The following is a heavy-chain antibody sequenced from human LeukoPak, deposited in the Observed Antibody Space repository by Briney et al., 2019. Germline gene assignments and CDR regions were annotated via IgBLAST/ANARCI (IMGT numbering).Heavy chain of an antibody. V-gene: IGHV3-48*01. CDR1: GFTFSSYS. D-gene: IGHD3-22*01. CDR3: ARGAHMIVVVPPDY. CDR2: ISSSSSTI. Sequence: GGSLRLSCAASGFTFSSYSMNWVRQAPGKGLEWVSYISSSSSTIYYADSVKGRFTISRDNAKNSLYLQMNSLRAEDTAVYYCARGAHMIVVVPPDYWGQGTLVTVSS. J-gene: IGHJ4*02.